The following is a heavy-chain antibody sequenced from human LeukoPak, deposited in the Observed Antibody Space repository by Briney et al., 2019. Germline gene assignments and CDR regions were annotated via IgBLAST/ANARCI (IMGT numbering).Heavy chain of an antibody. J-gene: IGHJ4*02. V-gene: IGHV4-30-4*01. CDR2: IYYSGST. CDR3: ARVDTAMVGSDY. Sequence: PSETLSLTCTVSGGSISSGDYYWSWIRQPPGKGLEWIGYIYYSGSTYYNPSLKSRVTISVDTSKNQFSLKLSSVTAADTAVYYCARVDTAMVGSDYWGQGTLVTVSS. CDR1: GGSISSGDYY. D-gene: IGHD5-18*01.